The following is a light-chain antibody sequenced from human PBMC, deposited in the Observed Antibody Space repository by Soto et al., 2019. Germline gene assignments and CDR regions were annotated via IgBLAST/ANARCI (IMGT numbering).Light chain of an antibody. V-gene: IGKV3-20*01. J-gene: IGKJ1*01. Sequence: EIVLTQSPGTLSLSPGQRATLSCRASQSVSSSYLAWYQQKPGQAPRLLIYDASNRATGIPDRFSGSGSGTDFTLTINRLEPEDFAVYYCQQYGTSSWTFGQGTKVEIK. CDR3: QQYGTSSWT. CDR2: DAS. CDR1: QSVSSSY.